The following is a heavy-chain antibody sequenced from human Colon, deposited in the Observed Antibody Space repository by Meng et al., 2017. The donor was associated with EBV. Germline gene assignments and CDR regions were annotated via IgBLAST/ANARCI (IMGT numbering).Heavy chain of an antibody. V-gene: IGHV4-61*01. Sequence: QVQLHESGPGLVKPSETLSLTCPVSGDSVATGRYYWSWIRQPPGKGLEWIAYIYYIGGTNYNPALKSRLTISLDTSKNQFSLSLRSVTAADTAVYYCARVSGRSFDPWGQGTLVTVSS. J-gene: IGHJ5*02. D-gene: IGHD3-10*01. CDR2: IYYIGGT. CDR1: GDSVATGRYY. CDR3: ARVSGRSFDP.